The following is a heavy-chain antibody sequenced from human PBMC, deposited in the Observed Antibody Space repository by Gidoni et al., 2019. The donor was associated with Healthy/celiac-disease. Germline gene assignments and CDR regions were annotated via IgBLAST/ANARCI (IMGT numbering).Heavy chain of an antibody. Sequence: VHLVESGGGLVPPGGSLSLSCAASGFTFSSYSMNWVRQAPGRGRGWVSYIRSSSSTIYYADSVKGRFTISRDNAKNSLYLQMNSLRAEDTAVYYCARGYMTMDYWGQGTLVTVSS. J-gene: IGHJ4*02. CDR2: IRSSSSTI. CDR3: ARGYMTMDY. V-gene: IGHV3-48*01. D-gene: IGHD3-10*01. CDR1: GFTFSSYS.